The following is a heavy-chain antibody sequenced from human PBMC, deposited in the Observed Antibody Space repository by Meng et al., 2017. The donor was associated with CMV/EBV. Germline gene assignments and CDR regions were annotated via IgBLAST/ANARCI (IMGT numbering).Heavy chain of an antibody. CDR1: GFTFGDYA. Sequence: GGSLRLSCTASGFTFGDYAMSWVRQAPGKGLEWVGFIRSKAYGGTTEYAASVKGRFTISRDNAKNSLYLQMNSLRAEDTAVYYCARDLGPGSMGSGSFDYWGQGTLVTVSS. V-gene: IGHV3-49*04. J-gene: IGHJ4*02. D-gene: IGHD3-22*01. CDR2: IRSKAYGGTT. CDR3: ARDLGPGSMGSGSFDY.